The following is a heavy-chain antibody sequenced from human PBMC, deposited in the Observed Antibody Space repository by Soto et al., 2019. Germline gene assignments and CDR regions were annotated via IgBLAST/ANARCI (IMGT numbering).Heavy chain of an antibody. Sequence: PGGSLRLSCAASEFTFSSLVMSWVRQAPGKGLEWVSSIGGSGDTYYTDSVKGRFTVSRDNSENTLFLQMNSLRADDTAIYYCTTDPFVLLWFGPDAFDIWGQGTMVTVSS. J-gene: IGHJ3*02. D-gene: IGHD3-10*01. CDR1: EFTFSSLV. CDR3: TTDPFVLLWFGPDAFDI. V-gene: IGHV3-23*01. CDR2: IGGSGDT.